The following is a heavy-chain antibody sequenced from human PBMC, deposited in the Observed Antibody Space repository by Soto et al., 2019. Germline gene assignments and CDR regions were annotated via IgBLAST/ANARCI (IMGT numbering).Heavy chain of an antibody. CDR1: GGSISSNNYY. V-gene: IGHV4-39*01. D-gene: IGHD1-26*01. Sequence: SETLSLTCTGSGGSISSNNYYWGWVRQPPRKGLEWVGSIYYSGSTYYNPSLKSRVTISVDTSKNQVSLKLSSVTAADTAVYYCVRHRLLAPPVYWGQGTPVTVSS. CDR3: VRHRLLAPPVY. CDR2: IYYSGST. J-gene: IGHJ4*02.